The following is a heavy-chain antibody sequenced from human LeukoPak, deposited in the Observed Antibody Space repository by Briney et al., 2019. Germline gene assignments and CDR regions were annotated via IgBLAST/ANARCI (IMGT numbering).Heavy chain of an antibody. CDR3: AKEYCSSTSCSRDYYYYMDV. D-gene: IGHD2-2*01. Sequence: PGGSLRLSCAASGFTFSSYAMSWVRQAPGKGLEWVSAISGSGGSTYYADSVKGRFTISRDNSKNTLYLQTNSLRAEDTAVYYCAKEYCSSTSCSRDYYYYMDVWGKGTTVTVSS. CDR2: ISGSGGST. V-gene: IGHV3-23*01. CDR1: GFTFSSYA. J-gene: IGHJ6*03.